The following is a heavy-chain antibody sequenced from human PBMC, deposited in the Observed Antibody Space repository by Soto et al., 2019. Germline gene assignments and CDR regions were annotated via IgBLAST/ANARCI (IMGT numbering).Heavy chain of an antibody. CDR1: GGSISSSNW. CDR2: IYHSGST. CDR3: ARVRGGEDYYDSSGYFDY. D-gene: IGHD3-22*01. J-gene: IGHJ4*02. Sequence: QVQLQESGPGLVKPSGTLSLTCAVSGGSISSSNWWSWVRQPPGKGLEWIGEIYHSGSTNYNPSLKSRVTISVDKSKNQFSLKLSSVTAADTAVYYCARVRGGEDYYDSSGYFDYWGQGTLVTVSS. V-gene: IGHV4-4*02.